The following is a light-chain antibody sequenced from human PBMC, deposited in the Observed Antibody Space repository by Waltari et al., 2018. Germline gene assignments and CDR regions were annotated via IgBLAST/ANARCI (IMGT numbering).Light chain of an antibody. J-gene: IGKJ5*01. Sequence: DIQMTQSPSSVSASVGDRVTLTCRASQGISSRLAWYQQKPGKAPKLLIYDASSLHSGVPSRFSGSGSGTEFTLTISSLQPEDFAVYYCQQRNDFPITFGQGTRVGI. CDR1: QGISSR. CDR3: QQRNDFPIT. V-gene: IGKV1-12*01. CDR2: DAS.